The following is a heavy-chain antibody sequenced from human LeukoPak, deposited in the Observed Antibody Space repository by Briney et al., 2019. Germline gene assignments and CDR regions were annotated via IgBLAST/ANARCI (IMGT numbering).Heavy chain of an antibody. V-gene: IGHV1-2*06. CDR3: ARVRSAKFDY. CDR2: INPNSGGT. CDR1: GYTFTSYG. J-gene: IGHJ4*02. Sequence: GASVKVSCKASGYTFTSYGISWVRQAPGQGLEWMGRINPNSGGTNYAQKFQGRVTMTRDTSISTAYMELSRLRSDDTAVYYCARVRSAKFDYWGQGTLVTVSS.